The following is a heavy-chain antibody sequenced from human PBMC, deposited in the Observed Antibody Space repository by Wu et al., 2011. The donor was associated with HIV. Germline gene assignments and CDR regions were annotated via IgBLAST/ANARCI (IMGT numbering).Heavy chain of an antibody. CDR3: ARGSSWDYFDY. CDR2: INPHSGGT. V-gene: IGHV1-2*02. J-gene: IGHJ4*03. Sequence: QVQLVQSGAEVKKPGASVKVSCKASGYPFTGYYMHWVRQAPGQGLEWMGWINPHSGGTNYAQKFQGRVTMTRDTSISTAYIELSRLGSDDTAIYYCARGSSWDYFDYWGQGTLVTVSS. D-gene: IGHD6-13*01. CDR1: GYPFTGYY.